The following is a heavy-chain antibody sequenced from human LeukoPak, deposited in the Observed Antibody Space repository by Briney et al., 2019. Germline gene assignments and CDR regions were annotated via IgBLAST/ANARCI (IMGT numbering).Heavy chain of an antibody. CDR1: GFTFSSYA. V-gene: IGHV3-23*01. CDR3: AKDSRIAAAGVFDY. D-gene: IGHD6-13*01. Sequence: QSGGSLRLSCATSGFTFSSYAMSWVRQAPGKGLEWVSAISGSGGSTYYADSVKGRFTISRDNSKNTLYLQMNSLGAEDTAVYYCAKDSRIAAAGVFDYWGQGTLVTVSS. J-gene: IGHJ4*02. CDR2: ISGSGGST.